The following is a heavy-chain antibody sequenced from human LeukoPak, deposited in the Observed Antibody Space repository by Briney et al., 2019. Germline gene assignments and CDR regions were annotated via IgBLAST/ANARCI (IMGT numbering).Heavy chain of an antibody. V-gene: IGHV4-34*01. Sequence: KSSETLSLTCTVSGGSISSYYWSWIRQPPGKGLEWIGEINHSGSTNYNPSLKSRVTISVDTSKNQFSLKLSSVTAADTAVYYCARAVLWFGEIHDYWGQGTLVTVSS. CDR1: GGSISSYY. CDR3: ARAVLWFGEIHDY. J-gene: IGHJ4*02. CDR2: INHSGST. D-gene: IGHD3-10*01.